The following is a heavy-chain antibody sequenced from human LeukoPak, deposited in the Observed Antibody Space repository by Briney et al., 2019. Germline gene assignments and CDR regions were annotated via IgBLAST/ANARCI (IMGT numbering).Heavy chain of an antibody. CDR2: IKQDGSEK. Sequence: GGSLRLSCAASGFTFSNYWMIWVRQAPGKGLEWVGNIKQDGSEKRYADSVRGRFSISRDNAQTSLYLQMNSLRAEDTAVYYCARASDPWLQLTWGQGTLATVSS. J-gene: IGHJ5*02. CDR1: GFTFSNYW. CDR3: ARASDPWLQLT. D-gene: IGHD5-24*01. V-gene: IGHV3-7*05.